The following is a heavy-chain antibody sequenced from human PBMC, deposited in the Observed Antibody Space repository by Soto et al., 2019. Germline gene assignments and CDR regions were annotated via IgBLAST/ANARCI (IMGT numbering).Heavy chain of an antibody. CDR2: INHSGST. J-gene: IGHJ4*02. CDR1: GGSFSGYY. Sequence: QMQLQQWGAGLLKPSETLSLACAVYGGSFSGYYWNWIRQPPGKGLEWNGEINHSGSTNYKPSLKSRVPISVDTSKNQFSLKQSSVTAADTAVYYCARGYGSNFDYWGQGTLVTVSS. V-gene: IGHV4-34*01. CDR3: ARGYGSNFDY. D-gene: IGHD6-13*01.